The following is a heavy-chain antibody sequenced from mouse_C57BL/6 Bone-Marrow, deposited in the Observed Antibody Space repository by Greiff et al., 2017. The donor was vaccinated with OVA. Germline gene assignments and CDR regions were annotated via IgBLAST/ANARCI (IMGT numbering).Heavy chain of an antibody. CDR3: ARARITTVVDY. J-gene: IGHJ2*01. CDR2: INPYNGGT. CDR1: GYTFTDYY. V-gene: IGHV1-19*01. D-gene: IGHD1-1*01. Sequence: VQLKESGPVLVKPGASVKMSCKASGYTFTDYYMNWVKQSHGKSLEWIGVINPYNGGTSYNQKFKGKATLTVDKSSSTAYMELNSLTSEDSAVYYCARARITTVVDYWGQGTTLTVSS.